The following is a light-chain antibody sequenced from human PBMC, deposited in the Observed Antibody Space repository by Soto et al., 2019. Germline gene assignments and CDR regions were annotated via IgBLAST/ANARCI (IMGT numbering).Light chain of an antibody. CDR1: QGISSW. Sequence: DIQLTQSPSSVSASVGDRVTITCRASQGISSWLAWHQQKPGKAPKLLIYSASSLQSGVPSRFSGSGSGTDFTLTISSLQPEDFATYYCQRGHSFPLTFGGGTKVDIK. CDR3: QRGHSFPLT. CDR2: SAS. V-gene: IGKV1-12*01. J-gene: IGKJ4*01.